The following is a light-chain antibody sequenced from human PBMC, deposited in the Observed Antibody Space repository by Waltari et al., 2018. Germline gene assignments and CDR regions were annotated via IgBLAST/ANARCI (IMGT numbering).Light chain of an antibody. J-gene: IGLJ2*01. CDR2: DKK. CDR3: GTWDSSLSVV. CDR1: GSNIGNTF. V-gene: IGLV1-51*01. Sequence: QSVLTQPPSVSAAAGQKVTISCSGSGSNIGNTFVSWYQQLPGTAPKLLIFDKKKRPSGIPDRFSGSKSGWSATLGIAGLQTGDEAEYYCGTWDSSLSVVFGGGTKLTVL.